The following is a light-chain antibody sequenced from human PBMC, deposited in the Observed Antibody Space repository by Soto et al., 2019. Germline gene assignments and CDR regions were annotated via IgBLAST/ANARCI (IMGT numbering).Light chain of an antibody. J-gene: IGLJ2*01. V-gene: IGLV1-44*01. CDR1: RSNIGSDI. CDR2: SYD. Sequence: QSVLTQPPSASGTPGQRVTISCSGSRSNIGSDIVNWYQQLPGTAPKLLIYSYDERPSGVPDRFSGSKSGTSASLAISGLQSEDEGDYYCAAWDDRLNGVVFGGGTKLTVL. CDR3: AAWDDRLNGVV.